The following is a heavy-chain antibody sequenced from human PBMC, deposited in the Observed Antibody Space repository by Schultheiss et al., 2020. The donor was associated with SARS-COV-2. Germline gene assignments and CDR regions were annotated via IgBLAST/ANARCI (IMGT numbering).Heavy chain of an antibody. Sequence: SQTLSLTCAVYGGSFSGYYWSWIRQPPGKGLEWIGYIYYSGSTNYNPSLKSRVTISVDTSKNQFSLKLSSVTAADTAVYYCARQGPYSSSSLDAFDIWGQGTMVTVSS. CDR2: IYYSGST. CDR1: GGSFSGYY. D-gene: IGHD6-6*01. V-gene: IGHV4-59*01. CDR3: ARQGPYSSSSLDAFDI. J-gene: IGHJ3*02.